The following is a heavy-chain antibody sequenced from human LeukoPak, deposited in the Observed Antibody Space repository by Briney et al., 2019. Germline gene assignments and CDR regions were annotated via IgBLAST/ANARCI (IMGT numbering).Heavy chain of an antibody. V-gene: IGHV5-51*01. Sequence: GESLKISCQGSGYSFSSYWIAWVRQMPGKGLEWMEIIYPGDSDTRYSPSFQGQVTISADESISTAYLQWSSLKASDTAMYYCARSVYSSGWYGDFQYWGQGTPVTVSS. J-gene: IGHJ1*01. D-gene: IGHD6-19*01. CDR2: IYPGDSDT. CDR1: GYSFSSYW. CDR3: ARSVYSSGWYGDFQY.